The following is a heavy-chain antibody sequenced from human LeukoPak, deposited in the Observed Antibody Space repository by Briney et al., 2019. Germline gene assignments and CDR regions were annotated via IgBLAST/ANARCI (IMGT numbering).Heavy chain of an antibody. J-gene: IGHJ3*02. CDR2: ISSSGSTI. CDR1: GFTFSDYY. Sequence: GGFLRLSCAASGFTFSDYYMSWIRQAPGKGLEWVSYISSSGSTIYYADSVKGRFTISRDYAKNSLYLQMNSLRAEDTAVYYCARVRTRGITIFGVVPSFDIWGQGTMVTVSS. CDR3: ARVRTRGITIFGVVPSFDI. D-gene: IGHD3-3*01. V-gene: IGHV3-11*01.